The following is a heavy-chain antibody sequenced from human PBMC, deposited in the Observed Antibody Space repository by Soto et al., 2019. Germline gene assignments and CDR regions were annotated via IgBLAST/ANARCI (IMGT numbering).Heavy chain of an antibody. J-gene: IGHJ4*02. V-gene: IGHV3-30-3*01. CDR1: GFTFSSYA. D-gene: IGHD3-22*01. CDR2: ISYDGSNK. Sequence: WSLRLSCAASGFTFSSYAMHWVRQAPGKGLEWVAVISYDGSNKYYADSVKGRFTISRDNSKNTLYLQMNSLRAEDTAVYYCARDPLITMIVVVTWFDYWGQGTLVTVSS. CDR3: ARDPLITMIVVVTWFDY.